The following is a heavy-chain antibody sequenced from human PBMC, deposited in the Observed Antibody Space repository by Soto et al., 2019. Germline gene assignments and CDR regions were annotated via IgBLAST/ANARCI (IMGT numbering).Heavy chain of an antibody. J-gene: IGHJ4*02. D-gene: IGHD5-18*01. CDR3: ARTERRGLRSGYSYAY. CDR2: IIPIFGTA. V-gene: IGHV1-69*01. CDR1: GGTFSSYA. Sequence: QVQLVQSGAEVKKPGSSVKVSCKASGGTFSSYAISWVRQAPGQGLEWMGGIIPIFGTANYAQKFQGRVTITADESTRTAYMELSSLRSEDTAVYYCARTERRGLRSGYSYAYWGQGTLVTVSS.